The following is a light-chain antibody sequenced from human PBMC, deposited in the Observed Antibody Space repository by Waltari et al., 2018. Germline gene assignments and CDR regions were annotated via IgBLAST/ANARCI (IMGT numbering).Light chain of an antibody. CDR3: QAWDSSTAI. Sequence: SYELTQPPSVSVSPGQTASITCPGDKLGNKSSCWFQHKPGQSPVLVIYQNTKRPSGIPERFSGSNSGNTATLTISGTQAMDEADYYCQAWDSSTAIFGGGTKVTVL. V-gene: IGLV3-1*01. CDR1: KLGNKS. J-gene: IGLJ2*01. CDR2: QNT.